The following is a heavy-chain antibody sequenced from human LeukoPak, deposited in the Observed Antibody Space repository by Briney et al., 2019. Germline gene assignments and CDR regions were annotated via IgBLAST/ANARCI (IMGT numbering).Heavy chain of an antibody. CDR2: ILGSGSST. J-gene: IGHJ6*02. V-gene: IGHV3-23*01. D-gene: IGHD3-10*01. CDR3: ARDGNGIWFGELRDSYYYGMDV. Sequence: GGSLRLSCAASGFTFSSYAMSWSRKAAGKWLGWVSAILGSGSSTYYADSVKGRFTISRDNSKNTLFLQMNSLRAEDTAVYYCARDGNGIWFGELRDSYYYGMDVWGQGTTVTVSS. CDR1: GFTFSSYA.